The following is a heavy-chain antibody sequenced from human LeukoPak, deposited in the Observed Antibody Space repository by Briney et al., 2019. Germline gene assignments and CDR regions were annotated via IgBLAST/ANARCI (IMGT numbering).Heavy chain of an antibody. Sequence: PGGSLRLSCAASGFTFSDYYMSWIRQAPGKGLEWVSYISSSGSTIYYADSVKGRFTISRDNSKNTLYLQMNSLRAEDTAVYYCANRMITFGGVIGHAFDYWGQGTLVTVSS. V-gene: IGHV3-11*01. D-gene: IGHD3-16*02. CDR1: GFTFSDYY. CDR3: ANRMITFGGVIGHAFDY. J-gene: IGHJ4*02. CDR2: ISSSGSTI.